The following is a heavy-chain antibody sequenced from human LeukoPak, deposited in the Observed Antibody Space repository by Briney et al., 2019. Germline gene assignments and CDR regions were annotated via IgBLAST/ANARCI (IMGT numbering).Heavy chain of an antibody. J-gene: IGHJ1*01. CDR3: TTDLSELDDSGYYAKYFHH. Sequence: PGGSLRLSCAASGFTFSSYEMNWVRQAPGKGLEWVGRIKSKTDGGTIDYAAPVKGRFTISRDDSKDTLFLQMNSLKTEDTAVYYCTTDLSELDDSGYYAKYFHHWGQGTLVSVSS. CDR2: IKSKTDGGTI. D-gene: IGHD3-22*01. CDR1: GFTFSSYE. V-gene: IGHV3-15*01.